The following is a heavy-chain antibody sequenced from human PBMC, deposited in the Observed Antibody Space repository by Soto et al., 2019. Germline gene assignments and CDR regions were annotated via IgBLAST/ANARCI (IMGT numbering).Heavy chain of an antibody. CDR1: WYSFSIFW. D-gene: IGHD3-22*01. J-gene: IGHJ5*02. Sequence: PGDSLKISYKGSWYSFSIFWIGWVRQIPGKGLEWMGVIYPADSDTRYSPSFEGQVTISADKSFSTVYLQLSSLKASDTAMYYCQRLGYESSEYRLDSWGQGTLVTVSS. CDR3: QRLGYESSEYRLDS. V-gene: IGHV5-51*01. CDR2: IYPADSDT.